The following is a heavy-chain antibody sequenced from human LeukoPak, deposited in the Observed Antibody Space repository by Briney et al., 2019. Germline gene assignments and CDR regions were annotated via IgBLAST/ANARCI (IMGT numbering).Heavy chain of an antibody. CDR3: AKALVPAAYYMDV. J-gene: IGHJ6*03. Sequence: GRSLRLSCAASGFTFSSYGMHWVRQAPGKGLEWVAVIWYDGSNKYYADSVKGRFTISRDNSKNTLYLQMNSLRAEDTAVYYCAKALVPAAYYMDVWGKGTTVTVSS. CDR1: GFTFSSYG. CDR2: IWYDGSNK. V-gene: IGHV3-33*06. D-gene: IGHD2-2*01.